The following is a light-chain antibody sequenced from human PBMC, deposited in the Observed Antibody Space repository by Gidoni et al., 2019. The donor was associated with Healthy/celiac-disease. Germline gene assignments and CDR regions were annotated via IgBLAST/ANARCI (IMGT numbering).Light chain of an antibody. V-gene: IGLV3-1*01. CDR2: QDS. J-gene: IGLJ1*01. Sequence: SYELTQPPSVSVSPGQTASISCSGDKLGAKYACRYQQKPGQSPVLVIYQDSKRPSGIPERFSGSNSGNTATLTISGTQAMDEADYYCQAWDSSTGVFGTGTKVTVL. CDR3: QAWDSSTGV. CDR1: KLGAKY.